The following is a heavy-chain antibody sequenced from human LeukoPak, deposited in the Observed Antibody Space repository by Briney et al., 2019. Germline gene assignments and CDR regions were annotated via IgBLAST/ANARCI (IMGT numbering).Heavy chain of an antibody. D-gene: IGHD3-10*01. CDR3: MRRETYGSEKVDY. V-gene: IGHV4-39*01. J-gene: IGHJ4*02. CDR1: GGSISSSSYY. CDR2: IYYRGNT. Sequence: SETLSLTCTVSGGSISSSSYYWGWIRQPPGKGLEWIGSIYYRGNTYYNSSLKSRVTISVDTSKNQFSLNLSSVAAADTAAYYCMRRETYGSEKVDYWGQGTLVTVSS.